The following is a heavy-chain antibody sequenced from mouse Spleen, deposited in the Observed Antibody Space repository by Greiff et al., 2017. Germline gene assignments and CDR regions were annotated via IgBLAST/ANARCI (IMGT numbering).Heavy chain of an antibody. Sequence: QVQLQQPGAELVKPGASVKLSCKASGYTFTSYWMHWVKQRPGQGLEWIGMIHPNSGSTNYNEKFKSKATLTVDKSSSTAYMQLSSLTSEDSAVYYCARSGLGRMDYFDYWGQGTTLTVSS. CDR3: ARSGLGRMDYFDY. CDR1: GYTFTSYW. D-gene: IGHD4-1*01. V-gene: IGHV1-64*01. J-gene: IGHJ2*01. CDR2: IHPNSGST.